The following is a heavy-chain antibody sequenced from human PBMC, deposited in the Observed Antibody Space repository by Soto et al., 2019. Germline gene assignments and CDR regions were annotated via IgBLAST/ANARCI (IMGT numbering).Heavy chain of an antibody. CDR3: AKDKKSGTSTFDY. J-gene: IGHJ4*02. D-gene: IGHD3-10*01. CDR2: ISYDGSNK. Sequence: QVQLVESGGGVVQPGRSLRLSCAASGFNFFAYGMHWVRQAPGKGLEWVAVISYDGSNKYYADSVKGRFTLSRDNSKTALYLQLNSLRAADTAVYYCAKDKKSGTSTFDYWGQGTLVTGSS. CDR1: GFNFFAYG. V-gene: IGHV3-30*18.